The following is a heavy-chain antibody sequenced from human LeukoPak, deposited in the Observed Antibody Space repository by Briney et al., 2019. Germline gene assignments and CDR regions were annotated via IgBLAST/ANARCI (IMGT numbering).Heavy chain of an antibody. J-gene: IGHJ3*02. CDR3: ASGRNLDAFEI. CDR1: GGSISGSNYY. CDR2: IYYSGST. V-gene: IGHV4-39*01. Sequence: SETLSLTCVVSGGSISGSNYYWGWIRQPPGKGPEWTGSIYYSGSTYYKPSLKSRVSVSADTSKNKFSLKLSSVTAADTAVYYCASGRNLDAFEIWGQGTTVTVSS. D-gene: IGHD2/OR15-2a*01.